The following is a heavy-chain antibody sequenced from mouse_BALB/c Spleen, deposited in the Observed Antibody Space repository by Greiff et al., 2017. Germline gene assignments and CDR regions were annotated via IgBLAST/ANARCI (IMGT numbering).Heavy chain of an antibody. CDR3: ASYDGYSYYFDY. Sequence: EASGFDFSRYWMSWVRQAPGKGLEWIGEINPDSSTINYTPSLKDKFIISRDNAKNTLYLQMSKVRSEDTALYYCASYDGYSYYFDYWGQGTTLTVSS. CDR1: GFDFSRYW. J-gene: IGHJ2*01. D-gene: IGHD2-3*01. CDR2: INPDSSTI. V-gene: IGHV4-1*02.